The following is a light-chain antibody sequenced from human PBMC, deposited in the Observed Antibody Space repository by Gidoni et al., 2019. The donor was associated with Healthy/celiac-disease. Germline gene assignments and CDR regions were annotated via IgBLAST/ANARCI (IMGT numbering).Light chain of an antibody. CDR1: QSISSW. CDR3: QQYNSQFT. Sequence: DIQMTQSPSTLSASVGDRVTITCRASQSISSWLAWYQQKPGKAPKLLIYKASILESGVPSRFSGSGSGTEFTLTISSLQPDDFATYYCQQYNSQFTFGPXTKVDIK. CDR2: KAS. V-gene: IGKV1-5*03. J-gene: IGKJ3*01.